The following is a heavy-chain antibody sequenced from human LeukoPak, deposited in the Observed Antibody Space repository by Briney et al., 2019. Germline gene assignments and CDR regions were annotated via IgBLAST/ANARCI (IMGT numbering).Heavy chain of an antibody. Sequence: GGSLTLSCTASGFIFSNYAMDWVRQAPEGGLEWVSSISSSGGITYYADPVKRRFTIPRDKSKNTLYLQMNSLRAEDTAIYHCAKRIAVAGTPFDYWGQGTLVSVSS. CDR2: ISSSGGIT. CDR1: GFIFSNYA. D-gene: IGHD6-19*01. V-gene: IGHV3-23*01. J-gene: IGHJ4*02. CDR3: AKRIAVAGTPFDY.